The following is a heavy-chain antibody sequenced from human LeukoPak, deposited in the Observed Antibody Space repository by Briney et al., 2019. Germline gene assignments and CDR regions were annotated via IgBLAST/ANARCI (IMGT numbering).Heavy chain of an antibody. J-gene: IGHJ4*02. D-gene: IGHD3-16*01. V-gene: IGHV4-34*01. CDR3: ARVLRRKGFDY. CDR2: INHSGST. Sequence: SETLSLTCAVYGGSFSGYYWSWIRQPPGKGLEWIGEINHSGSTNYNPSLKSRVTISVDTSKNQFSLKLSSVTAADTAVYYCARVLRRKGFDYWGQGTLVTVSS. CDR1: GGSFSGYY.